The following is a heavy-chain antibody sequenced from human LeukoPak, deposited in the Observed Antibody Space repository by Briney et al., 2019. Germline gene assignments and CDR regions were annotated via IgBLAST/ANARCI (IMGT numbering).Heavy chain of an antibody. D-gene: IGHD3-22*01. CDR2: ISGSGGTT. V-gene: IGHV3-23*01. Sequence: GGSLRLSCAASGFTFSSYAMSWVRRAPGKGLEWVSGISGSGGTTCYADSVKGRFTISRDKSKNTLYLQMNSLRAEDAAVYYCAKDTQYYYDSSGGAFDYWGQGTLVTVSS. CDR3: AKDTQYYYDSSGGAFDY. CDR1: GFTFSSYA. J-gene: IGHJ4*02.